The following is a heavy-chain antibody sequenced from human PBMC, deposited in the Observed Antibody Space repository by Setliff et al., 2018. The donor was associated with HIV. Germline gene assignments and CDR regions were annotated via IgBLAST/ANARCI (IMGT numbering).Heavy chain of an antibody. V-gene: IGHV4-39*01. D-gene: IGHD4-17*01. CDR3: ARPTALNGVGSSDY. CDR1: GGSISSSTYY. Sequence: SETLSLTSTVSGGSISSSTYYWGWIRQPPGKGLEWIGSIYYSGNTYYNPSLKSRVTISVDTSKNQFSLKLNSVTASDTAVYYCARPTALNGVGSSDYWGQGTLVTVSS. J-gene: IGHJ4*02. CDR2: IYYSGNT.